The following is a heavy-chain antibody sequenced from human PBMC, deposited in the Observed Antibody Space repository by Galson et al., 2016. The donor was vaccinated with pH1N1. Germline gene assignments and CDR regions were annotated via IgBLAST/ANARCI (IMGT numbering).Heavy chain of an antibody. CDR1: GGTFSTSS. J-gene: IGHJ6*02. CDR2: IIPIFDTT. V-gene: IGHV1-69*13. Sequence: SVKVSCKASGGTFSTSSISWVRQAPGQGLEWMGGIIPIFDTTNYAQEFQGRVTITADESTSTVYMELRSLTSEDTAVYFCATKSLTNRDWNCVDYGIDGWGQATPVIVSS. CDR3: ATKSLTNRDWNCVDYGIDG. D-gene: IGHD1-1*01.